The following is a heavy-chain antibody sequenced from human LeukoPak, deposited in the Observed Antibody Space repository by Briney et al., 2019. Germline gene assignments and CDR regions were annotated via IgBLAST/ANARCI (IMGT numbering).Heavy chain of an antibody. Sequence: GGSLRLSCAASGFTFSSYSMNWVRQAPGKGLEEVSSISSSSSYIYYADSVKARFTISRDNAKNSLYLQMNSLRAEDTAVYYCARVSGTSGPPTGFDPWGQGTLVTVSS. J-gene: IGHJ5*02. CDR3: ARVSGTSGPPTGFDP. V-gene: IGHV3-21*01. CDR2: ISSSSSYI. D-gene: IGHD2-2*01. CDR1: GFTFSSYS.